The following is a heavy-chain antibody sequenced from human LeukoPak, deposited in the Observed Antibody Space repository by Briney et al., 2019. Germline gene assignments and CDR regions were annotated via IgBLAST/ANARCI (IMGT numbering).Heavy chain of an antibody. V-gene: IGHV4-4*07. J-gene: IGHJ3*01. CDR1: GGAITSYS. Sequence: SETLSLTCTVSGGAITSYSWDWTRQPAGKGLEWIGRFYIGGNTYYNPSLKSRVTISGDKSNNLLSLKLSPVTAADTAIYYCAREGTYDGFEFWGQGTMVTVSS. CDR3: AREGTYDGFEF. CDR2: FYIGGNT. D-gene: IGHD3-10*01.